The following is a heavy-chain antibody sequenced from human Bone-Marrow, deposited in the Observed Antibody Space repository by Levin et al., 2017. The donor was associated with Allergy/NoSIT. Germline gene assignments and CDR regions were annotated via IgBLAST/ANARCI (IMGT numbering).Heavy chain of an antibody. CDR3: ARGRGGYYGSGSNCYFVY. J-gene: IGHJ4*02. CDR2: VWYDGSNT. Sequence: WGSLGLSCAASGFTFSGFGMHWVRQAPGKGLEWVAVVWYDGSNTYYADSVKGRFTISRDNSKNTVYLQMNSLRAEDTAVYYCARGRGGYYGSGSNCYFVYCGQGTLVTVSS. D-gene: IGHD3-10*01. V-gene: IGHV3-33*01. CDR1: GFTFSGFG.